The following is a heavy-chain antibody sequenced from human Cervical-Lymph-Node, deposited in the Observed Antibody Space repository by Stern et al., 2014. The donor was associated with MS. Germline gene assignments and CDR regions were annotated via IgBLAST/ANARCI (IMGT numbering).Heavy chain of an antibody. CDR2: INPNGSVT. CDR1: GYTFTNYY. J-gene: IGHJ4*02. Sequence: QVQLVQSRPEVKKPGASVMVSCKTSGYTFTNYYIHWVRQAPGQGLEWMGIINPNGSVTASAQKFQGRLTMTRDTSTNTVYMRLITLTSEDTAMYYCTRSVGGVGREWGQGTLVFVSS. D-gene: IGHD3-16*01. V-gene: IGHV1-46*03. CDR3: TRSVGGVGRE.